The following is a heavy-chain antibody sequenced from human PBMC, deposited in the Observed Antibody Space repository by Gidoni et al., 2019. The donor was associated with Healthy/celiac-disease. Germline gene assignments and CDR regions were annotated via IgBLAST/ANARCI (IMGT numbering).Heavy chain of an antibody. CDR3: ARDTLDTAMPLGAFDI. D-gene: IGHD5-18*01. CDR2: IYHSGST. V-gene: IGHV4-38-2*02. Sequence: QVQLQESGPGLVKPSETLSLTCAVSGYSISSGSYWGWIRQPPGKGLEWLGSIYHSGSTYYNPSLKSRVTISVATSKNQFSLKLSSVTAADTAVYYCARDTLDTAMPLGAFDIWGQGTMVTVSS. J-gene: IGHJ3*02. CDR1: GYSISSGSY.